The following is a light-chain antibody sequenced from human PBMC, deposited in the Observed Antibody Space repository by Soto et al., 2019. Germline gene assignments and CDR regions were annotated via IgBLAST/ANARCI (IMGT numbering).Light chain of an antibody. CDR2: GAS. CDR1: QTITTSQ. J-gene: IGKJ1*01. Sequence: EIVLTQSPGTLSLSPGERATLFCGASQTITTSQLAWYQQKPGQAPRVLIFGASNRATGIPDRFSGSGSGTDFTLTISRLEPEDFAMYYCQQYAGSPRTFGQGTKVDIK. CDR3: QQYAGSPRT. V-gene: IGKV3-20*01.